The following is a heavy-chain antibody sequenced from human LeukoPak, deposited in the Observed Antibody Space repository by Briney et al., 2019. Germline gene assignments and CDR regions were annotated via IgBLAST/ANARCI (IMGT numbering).Heavy chain of an antibody. CDR1: GYSISSGYY. CDR2: IYHSGSS. Sequence: SETLSLTCAVSGYSISSGYYWGWIRQPPGKGLEWIGSIYHSGSSYHNPSLKSRVTISVATSKNQFSLKLSSATAAATAVYYCARAGGDYFDYWGQGTLVTVSS. V-gene: IGHV4-38-2*01. J-gene: IGHJ4*02. D-gene: IGHD3-16*01. CDR3: ARAGGDYFDY.